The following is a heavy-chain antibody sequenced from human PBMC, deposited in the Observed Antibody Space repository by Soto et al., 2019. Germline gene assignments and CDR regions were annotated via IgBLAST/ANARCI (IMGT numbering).Heavy chain of an antibody. J-gene: IGHJ6*02. CDR1: GYSISSGYY. CDR3: ARAPSVIAARTYYYYGMDV. Sequence: SETLSLTCAVSGYSISSGYYWGWIRQSPGKGLEWIGSIYHSGSTYYNPSLKSRVTISVDTSKNQFSLKLSSVTAADTAVYYCARAPSVIAARTYYYYGMDVWGQGTTVTVSS. CDR2: IYHSGST. V-gene: IGHV4-38-2*01. D-gene: IGHD6-6*01.